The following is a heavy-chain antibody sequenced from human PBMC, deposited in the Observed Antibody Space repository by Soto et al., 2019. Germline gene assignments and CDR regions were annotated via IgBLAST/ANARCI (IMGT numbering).Heavy chain of an antibody. J-gene: IGHJ4*02. CDR2: IYYRGSA. D-gene: IGHD5-18*01. CDR1: GGSISSGGYY. V-gene: IGHV4-31*03. Sequence: QVQLQESGPGLVKPSQTLSLTCTVSGGSISSGGYYWSWIRQHPGKGLEWIGYIYYRGSAYYNPSLNSRVTISVDTSKNQFSLKLSSVTAADTAVYYCARSGYSYGPNPLLYWGQGTLVTVSS. CDR3: ARSGYSYGPNPLLY.